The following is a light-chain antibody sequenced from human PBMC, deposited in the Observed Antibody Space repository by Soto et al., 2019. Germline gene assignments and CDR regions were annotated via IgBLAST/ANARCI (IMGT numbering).Light chain of an antibody. V-gene: IGLV2-11*01. CDR3: CSYPRV. Sequence: QSVLTQPRSVSGSPGQSVTISCTGTSSDVGGYNYVSWYQQHPGKAPKLMIYDVSKRPSGVPDRFSGSKSGNTASLTISGLQAEDEADYYCCSYPRVFGGGTKLTVL. J-gene: IGLJ2*01. CDR1: SSDVGGYNY. CDR2: DVS.